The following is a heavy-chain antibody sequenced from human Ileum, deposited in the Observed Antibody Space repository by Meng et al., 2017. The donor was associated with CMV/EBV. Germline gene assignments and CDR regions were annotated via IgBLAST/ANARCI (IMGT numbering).Heavy chain of an antibody. CDR3: ARPVVPAAIHYFHY. D-gene: IGHD2-2*01. J-gene: IGHJ4*02. CDR2: IRYDGSNE. CDR1: GCTFSSYA. V-gene: IGHV3-30*02. Sequence: GGSLRLSCAASGCTFSSYAMHWVRQAPGKGLEWVALIRYDGSNEYYADSVKGRFTVSRDNSKNTLYLQMNSLGVEDTAVYYCARPVVPAAIHYFHYWGQGTLVTVSS.